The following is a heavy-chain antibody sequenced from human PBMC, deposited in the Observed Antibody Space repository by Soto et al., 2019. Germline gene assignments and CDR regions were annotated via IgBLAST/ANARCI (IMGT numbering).Heavy chain of an antibody. CDR1: GGTFSSYA. CDR3: ARGGYSSSWYFYYYSYGMDV. CDR2: IIPIFGTA. Sequence: SVKVSCKASGGTFSSYAISWVRQAPGQGLEWMGGIIPIFGTANYAQKFQGRVTITADESTSTAYMELSSLRSEDTAVYYCARGGYSSSWYFYYYSYGMDVWGQGTTVTVS. J-gene: IGHJ6*02. V-gene: IGHV1-69*13. D-gene: IGHD6-13*01.